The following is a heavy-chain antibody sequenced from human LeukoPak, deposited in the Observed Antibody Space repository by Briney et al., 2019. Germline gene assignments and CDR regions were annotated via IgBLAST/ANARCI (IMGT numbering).Heavy chain of an antibody. D-gene: IGHD1-26*01. CDR2: IYYSGST. CDR1: GGSTGSYY. CDR3: VRERELLNAFDI. Sequence: SETLSLTCTVSGGSTGSYYCSWVRQPPGKGLGWVGYIYYSGSTNYNPSLKSRVTISVDTSKNQFSLKLSSVTAADTAVYYCVRERELLNAFDIWGQGTMVTVSS. J-gene: IGHJ3*02. V-gene: IGHV4-59*01.